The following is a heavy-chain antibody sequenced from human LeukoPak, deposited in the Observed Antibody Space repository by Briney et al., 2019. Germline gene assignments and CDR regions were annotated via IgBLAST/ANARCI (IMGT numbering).Heavy chain of an antibody. V-gene: IGHV3-23*01. D-gene: IGHD3-22*01. Sequence: PGGSLRLSCAASGFTFSSYAMSWVRQAPGKGLEWVSAISGSGGTTYYADSVKGRFTISRDNAKNSLYLQMNSLRAEDTALYYCAKDIDYYDSSGYYGLADWGQGTLVTVSS. J-gene: IGHJ4*02. CDR3: AKDIDYYDSSGYYGLAD. CDR2: ISGSGGTT. CDR1: GFTFSSYA.